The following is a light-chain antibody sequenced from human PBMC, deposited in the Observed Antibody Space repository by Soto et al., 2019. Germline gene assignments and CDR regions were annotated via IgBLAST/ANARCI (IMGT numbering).Light chain of an antibody. CDR2: DVS. V-gene: IGLV2-11*01. CDR1: SSDVGGYNY. J-gene: IGLJ1*01. CDR3: CSYAGSYTYV. Sequence: HSVLTQPRSVSGSPGQSFTISCTGTSSDVGGYNYVSWYQQHPGKAPKLMIYDVSKRPSGVPDRFSGSKSGNTASRIISGLQAEDEADYYCCSYAGSYTYVFGTGTKVTVL.